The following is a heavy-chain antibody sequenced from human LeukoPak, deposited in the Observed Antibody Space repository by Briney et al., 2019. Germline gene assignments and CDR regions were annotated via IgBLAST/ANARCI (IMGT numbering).Heavy chain of an antibody. CDR2: IYSGGST. Sequence: GGSLRLSCAASGFTVSSNYMSWVRQAPGKGLEWVSVIYSGGSTYYADSVKGRFTISRDNSKNTLYLQMSSLRAEDTAVYYCARVQGLTIFGVEGVGYFDYWGQGTLVTVSS. J-gene: IGHJ4*02. V-gene: IGHV3-66*01. CDR1: GFTVSSNY. CDR3: ARVQGLTIFGVEGVGYFDY. D-gene: IGHD3-3*01.